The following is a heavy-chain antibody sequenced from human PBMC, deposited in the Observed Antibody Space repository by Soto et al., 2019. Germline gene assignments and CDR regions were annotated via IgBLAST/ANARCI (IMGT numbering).Heavy chain of an antibody. Sequence: SVKVSCKASGGTFSSYTISWVRQAPGQGLEWMGRIIPILGIANYAQKFQGRVTITADKSTSTAYMELSSLRVEDTAVYYCARARSTVAGLFDYWGQGTLVTVSS. D-gene: IGHD6-19*01. V-gene: IGHV1-69*02. CDR3: ARARSTVAGLFDY. CDR2: IIPILGIA. CDR1: GGTFSSYT. J-gene: IGHJ4*02.